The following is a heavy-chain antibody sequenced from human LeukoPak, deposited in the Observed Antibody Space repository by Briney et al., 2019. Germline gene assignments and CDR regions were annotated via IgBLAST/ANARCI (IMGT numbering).Heavy chain of an antibody. Sequence: PGGSLRLSCAASGFTFSSSEMNWVRQAPGKGLEWVSYISSSGSTIYYADSVKGRFTISRDNAKNSLYPQMNSLRAEDTAVYYCASNVDTATRAYWGQGTLVTV. CDR1: GFTFSSSE. V-gene: IGHV3-48*03. D-gene: IGHD5-18*01. CDR2: ISSSGSTI. J-gene: IGHJ4*02. CDR3: ASNVDTATRAY.